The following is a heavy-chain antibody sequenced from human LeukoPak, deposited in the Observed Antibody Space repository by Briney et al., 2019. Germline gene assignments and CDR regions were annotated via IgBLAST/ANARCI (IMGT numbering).Heavy chain of an antibody. D-gene: IGHD5-12*01. J-gene: IGHJ4*02. Sequence: GGSQRLSCAASGFTFSSYGMHWVRQAPGKGLEWVAVISYDGSNKYYADSVKGRFTISRGNSKNTLYLQMSSLRLEDTAVYYCAKVGSGYGLFDYWGQGTLVTVSS. CDR2: ISYDGSNK. V-gene: IGHV3-30*18. CDR3: AKVGSGYGLFDY. CDR1: GFTFSSYG.